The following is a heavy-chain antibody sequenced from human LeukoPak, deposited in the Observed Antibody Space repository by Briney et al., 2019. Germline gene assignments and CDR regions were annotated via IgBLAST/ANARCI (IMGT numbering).Heavy chain of an antibody. CDR1: GFTFSSYW. J-gene: IGHJ4*02. V-gene: IGHV3-7*03. CDR2: IKQDGSEK. Sequence: GGSLRLSCAASGFTFSSYWMSWVRQAPGKGLEWVANIKQDGSEKYYVDSVKGRFTISRDNAKNSLYLQMNSLRAEDTAVYYCARVSLWFGELFQETYYYFDYWGQGTLVTVSS. CDR3: ARVSLWFGELFQETYYYFDY. D-gene: IGHD3-10*01.